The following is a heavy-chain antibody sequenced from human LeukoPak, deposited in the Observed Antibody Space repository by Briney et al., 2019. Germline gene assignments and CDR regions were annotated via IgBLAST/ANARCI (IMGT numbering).Heavy chain of an antibody. CDR3: ARGVLLWFGERFYYFDY. Sequence: GGSLRLSCAASGFTFSSYSMNWVRQAPGKGLEWVSSISSSSSYIYYADSVKGRFTISRDNAKNSLYLQMNSLRAEDTAVSYCARGVLLWFGERFYYFDYWGQGTLVTVSS. V-gene: IGHV3-21*01. J-gene: IGHJ4*02. CDR2: ISSSSSYI. D-gene: IGHD3-10*01. CDR1: GFTFSSYS.